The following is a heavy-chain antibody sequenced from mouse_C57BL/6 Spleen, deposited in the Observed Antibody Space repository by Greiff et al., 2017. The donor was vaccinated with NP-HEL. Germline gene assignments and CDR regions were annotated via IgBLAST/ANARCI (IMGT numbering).Heavy chain of an antibody. V-gene: IGHV5-4*01. J-gene: IGHJ2*01. D-gene: IGHD1-1*01. Sequence: EVMLVEPGGGLVKPGGSLKLSCAASGFTFSSYAMSWVRQTPEKRLEWVATISDGGSYTYYPDNVKGRFTISRDNAKNNLYLQMSHLKSEDTAMYYCARDRTYYAFDYWGQGTTLTVSS. CDR1: GFTFSSYA. CDR3: ARDRTYYAFDY. CDR2: ISDGGSYT.